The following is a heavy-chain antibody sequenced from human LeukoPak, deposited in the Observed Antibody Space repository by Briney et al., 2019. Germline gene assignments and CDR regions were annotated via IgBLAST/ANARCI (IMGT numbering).Heavy chain of an antibody. D-gene: IGHD3-22*01. CDR1: GYTFTSYY. CDR3: ARDRNNYYDSSGYYDAFDI. Sequence: ASVKVSCKASGYTFTSYYMHWVRQPPGQGLEWMGIINPSGGSTSYAQKFQGRVTMTRDTSTSTVYMELSSLRSEDTAVYYCARDRNNYYDSSGYYDAFDIWGQGTMVTVSS. CDR2: INPSGGST. J-gene: IGHJ3*02. V-gene: IGHV1-46*01.